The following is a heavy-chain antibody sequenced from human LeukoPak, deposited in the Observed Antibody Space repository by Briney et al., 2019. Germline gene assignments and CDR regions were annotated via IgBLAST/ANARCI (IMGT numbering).Heavy chain of an antibody. J-gene: IGHJ4*02. CDR3: AKLAAAGTAHYYFDY. V-gene: IGHV1-18*04. D-gene: IGHD6-13*01. CDR2: ISAYNGNT. CDR1: GYTFTGYY. Sequence: GASVKVSCKASGYTFTGYYMHWVRQAPGQGLEWMGWISAYNGNTNYAQKLQGRVTMTTDTSTSTAYMELSSLRSEDTAVYYCAKLAAAGTAHYYFDYWGQGTLVTVSS.